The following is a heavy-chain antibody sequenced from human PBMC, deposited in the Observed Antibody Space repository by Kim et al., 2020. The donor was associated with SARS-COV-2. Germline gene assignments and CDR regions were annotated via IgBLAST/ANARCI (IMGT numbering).Heavy chain of an antibody. CDR1: GFTFSSYA. J-gene: IGHJ4*02. CDR2: ISGSGGST. Sequence: GGSLRLSCAASGFTFSSYAMSWVRQAPGKGLEWVSAISGSGGSTYYADSVKGRFTISRDNSKNTLYLQMNSLRAEDTAVYYCAKSGLRGSTLLVPAAPYFDYWGQGTLVTVSS. CDR3: AKSGLRGSTLLVPAAPYFDY. D-gene: IGHD2-2*01. V-gene: IGHV3-23*01.